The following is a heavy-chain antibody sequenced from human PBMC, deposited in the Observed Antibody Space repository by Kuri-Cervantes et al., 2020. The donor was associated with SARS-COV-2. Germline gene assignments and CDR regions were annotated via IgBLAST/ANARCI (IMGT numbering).Heavy chain of an antibody. CDR1: GYSFTSYW. CDR2: VYPGDSET. Sequence: GKSLKISCKGSGYSFTSYWIGWVRQMPGKGLEGMGIVYPGDSETRYSPSFQGQVTLSVDKSINTAYPQWNSVKASDTAMYYCARRGSGWSDYWGQGTLVTVSS. V-gene: IGHV5-51*01. CDR3: ARRGSGWSDY. D-gene: IGHD6-19*01. J-gene: IGHJ4*02.